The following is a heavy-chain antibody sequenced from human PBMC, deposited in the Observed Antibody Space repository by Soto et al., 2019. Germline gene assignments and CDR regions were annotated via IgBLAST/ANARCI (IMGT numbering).Heavy chain of an antibody. D-gene: IGHD1-26*01. V-gene: IGHV3-30*18. CDR3: AKDNSPNYYYGMDV. J-gene: IGHJ6*02. CDR1: GFIFSSYG. CDR2: MSYDGANK. Sequence: QVQLVESGGGVVQPGRSLRLSCAASGFIFSSYGMHWVRQAPGKGLEWVAVMSYDGANKNYADSVKGRFTISRDNSKNTLYLQINSLRAEDTAVYYCAKDNSPNYYYGMDVWGQGTTVNVSS.